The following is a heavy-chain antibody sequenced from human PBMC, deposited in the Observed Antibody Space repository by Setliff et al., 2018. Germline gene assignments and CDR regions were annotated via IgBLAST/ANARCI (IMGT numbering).Heavy chain of an antibody. CDR2: INAGNGNI. J-gene: IGHJ4*02. D-gene: IGHD1-26*01. CDR3: ARGDVHSGSYYHFDY. Sequence: GASVKVSCKASGYTFTTYAMNWVRQAPGQGLEWMGWINAGNGNIRYSQNFQGRVTITRDTSASTAYMELSSLTSEDTAIYYCARGDVHSGSYYHFDYWGQGTLVTVSS. CDR1: GYTFTTYA. V-gene: IGHV1-3*01.